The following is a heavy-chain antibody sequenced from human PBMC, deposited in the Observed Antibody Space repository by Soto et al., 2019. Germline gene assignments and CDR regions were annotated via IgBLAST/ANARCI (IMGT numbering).Heavy chain of an antibody. Sequence: GESLKIACKGSGFRFTRYWSSWVRQMPGKGLEWMGRIDPSDSYTNYSPSFQGHVTISADKSISTAYLQWSSLKASDTAMYYCARHELGYRSSWFYRGQGTLVTVSS. CDR1: GFRFTRYW. CDR2: IDPSDSYT. J-gene: IGHJ4*02. CDR3: ARHELGYRSSWFY. D-gene: IGHD6-13*01. V-gene: IGHV5-10-1*01.